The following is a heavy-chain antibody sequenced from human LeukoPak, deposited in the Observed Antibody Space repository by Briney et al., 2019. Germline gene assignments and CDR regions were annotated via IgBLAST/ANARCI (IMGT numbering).Heavy chain of an antibody. V-gene: IGHV4-59*01. Sequence: SETLSLTCTVSGGSISSYYWSWIWQPPGKGLEWIGYIYYSGSTNYNPSLKSRVTISVDTSKNQFSLKLSSVTAADTAVYYCARHNYDILTGSYAFDIWGQGTMVTVSS. CDR1: GGSISSYY. CDR3: ARHNYDILTGSYAFDI. CDR2: IYYSGST. D-gene: IGHD3-9*01. J-gene: IGHJ3*02.